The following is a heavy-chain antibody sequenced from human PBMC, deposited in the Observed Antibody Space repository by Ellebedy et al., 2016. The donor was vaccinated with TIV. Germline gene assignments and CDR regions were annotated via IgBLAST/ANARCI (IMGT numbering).Heavy chain of an antibody. V-gene: IGHV4-59*01. D-gene: IGHD1-26*01. J-gene: IGHJ4*02. CDR2: IYYSGST. CDR3: ARSGGYFY. Sequence: SETLSLXXTVSGGSISSYYWSWIRQPPGKGLEWIGYIYYSGSTNYNPSLKSRVTISVDTSKNQFSLKLSSVTAADTAVYYCARSGGYFYWGQGTLVTVSS. CDR1: GGSISSYY.